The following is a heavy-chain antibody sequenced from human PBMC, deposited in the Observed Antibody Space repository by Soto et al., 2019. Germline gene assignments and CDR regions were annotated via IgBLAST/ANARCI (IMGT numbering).Heavy chain of an antibody. CDR3: ARGYCISTSCYPPLGMDV. CDR1: CGSISNGDYC. V-gene: IGHV4-61*08. D-gene: IGHD2-2*01. CDR2: IYYSGST. J-gene: IGHJ6*02. Sequence: SETQSLTNSVACGSISNGDYCWSWIRQTPGKGLEWIGYIYYSGSTNYNPSLKSRVTISVDTSKNQFSLKLSSVTAADTAVYYCARGYCISTSCYPPLGMDVWGQGTTGTVSS.